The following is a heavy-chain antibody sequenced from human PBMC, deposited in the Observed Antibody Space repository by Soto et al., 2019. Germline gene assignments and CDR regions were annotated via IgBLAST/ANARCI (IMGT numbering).Heavy chain of an antibody. CDR2: MNPNSGNT. J-gene: IGHJ3*02. CDR3: ARDCSGGSCYPDDAFDI. V-gene: IGHV1-8*01. CDR1: GYTFTSYD. D-gene: IGHD2-15*01. Sequence: QVQLVQSGAEVKKPGASVKVSCKASGYTFTSYDINWVRQATGQGLEWMGWMNPNSGNTGYAQKFPARLTMTRNTSLSTAYMELSSLRSEDTAVYYCARDCSGGSCYPDDAFDIWGQGTMVTVSS.